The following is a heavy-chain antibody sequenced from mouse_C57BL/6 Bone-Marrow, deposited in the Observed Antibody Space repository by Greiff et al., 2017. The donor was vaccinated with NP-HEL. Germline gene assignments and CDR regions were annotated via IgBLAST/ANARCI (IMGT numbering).Heavy chain of an antibody. V-gene: IGHV5-15*01. CDR3: ARQDYYGSSYDY. CDR1: GFTFSDYG. D-gene: IGHD1-1*01. J-gene: IGHJ2*01. Sequence: EVKLVESGGGLVQPGGSLKLSCAASGFTFSDYGMAWVRQAPRKGPEWVAFISNLAYSIYYADTVTGRFTISRENAKNTLYLEMSSLRSEDTAMYYCARQDYYGSSYDYWGQGTTLTVSS. CDR2: ISNLAYSI.